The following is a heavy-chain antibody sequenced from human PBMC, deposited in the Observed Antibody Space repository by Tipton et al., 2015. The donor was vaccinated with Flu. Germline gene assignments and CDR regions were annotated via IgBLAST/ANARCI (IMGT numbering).Heavy chain of an antibody. CDR2: LNWNGGNS. V-gene: IGHV3-20*04. CDR1: GFAFDDYA. D-gene: IGHD3-16*01. Sequence: EASGFAFDDYAMSWVRQAPGKGLEWVSGLNWNGGNSGYADSVKGRFTISRDNAKNSLYLQMNSLRAEDTALYYCARRGAAITHYFDYWGQGTLVTVSS. CDR3: ARRGAAITHYFDY. J-gene: IGHJ4*02.